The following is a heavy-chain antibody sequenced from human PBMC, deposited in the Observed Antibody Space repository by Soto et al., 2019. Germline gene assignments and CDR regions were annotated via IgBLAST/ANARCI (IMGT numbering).Heavy chain of an antibody. CDR2: VTGDGHTI. CDR1: GFTFANSW. CDR3: ATAEVDY. Sequence: GSLRLSCAASGFTFANSWMHWIRQAPGKGPEWVSRVTGDGHTIQYADSVKGRFTVSRDNAKNTLYLQMSSLRAEDTAVYYCATAEVDYWGPGTLVTVSS. V-gene: IGHV3-74*01. J-gene: IGHJ4*02.